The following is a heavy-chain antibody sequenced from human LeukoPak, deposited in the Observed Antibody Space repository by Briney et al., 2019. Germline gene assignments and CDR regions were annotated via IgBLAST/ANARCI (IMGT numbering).Heavy chain of an antibody. CDR1: GGSISSSSYY. V-gene: IGHV4-39*01. CDR3: ASACSGGSCYRGWFDP. J-gene: IGHJ5*02. Sequence: PSETLSLTCTVSGGSISSSSYYWGWIRQPPGTGLEWIGSIYYSGSTYYNPSLKSRVTISVDTSKNQFSLKLSSVTAADTAVYYCASACSGGSCYRGWFDPWGQGTLVTVSS. CDR2: IYYSGST. D-gene: IGHD2-15*01.